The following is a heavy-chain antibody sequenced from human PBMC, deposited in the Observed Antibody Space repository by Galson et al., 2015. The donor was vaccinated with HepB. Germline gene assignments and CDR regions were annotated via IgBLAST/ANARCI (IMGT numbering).Heavy chain of an antibody. CDR3: ARQWGGYRSGGSCYPITD. Sequence: LSLTCTVSGGSISSSIYYWGWIRQPPGKGLEWIGSIYYSGSTDYNPSLKSRVTISVDTSKNQFSLKMNSVTAADTAVYYCARQWGGYRSGGSCYPITDWGQGTLVTVSS. CDR2: IYYSGST. J-gene: IGHJ4*02. CDR1: GGSISSSIYY. D-gene: IGHD2-15*01. V-gene: IGHV4-39*01.